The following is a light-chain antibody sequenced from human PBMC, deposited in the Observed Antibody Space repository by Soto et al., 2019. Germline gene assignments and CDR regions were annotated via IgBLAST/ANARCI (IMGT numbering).Light chain of an antibody. CDR3: QQSYSTPQT. CDR2: AAS. Sequence: DIQITQSPSSLSASVGDRVTITCRASQSISSYLNWDQQKPGKAPNLLIYAASSLPSRVPSRFSGSGSGTDFTLTISRLQPEDFATYYCQQSYSTPQTFGQGTKVDIK. J-gene: IGKJ1*01. CDR1: QSISSY. V-gene: IGKV1-39*01.